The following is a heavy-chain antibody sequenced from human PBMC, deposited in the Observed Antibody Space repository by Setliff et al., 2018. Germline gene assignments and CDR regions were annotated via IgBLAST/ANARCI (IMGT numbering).Heavy chain of an antibody. V-gene: IGHV4-59*12. J-gene: IGHJ4*01. D-gene: IGHD3-16*01. CDR3: ARTSYDDIRGYYLPY. CDR1: GGSISSYY. CDR2: IYHSGST. Sequence: TSETLSLTCTVSGGSISSYYWSWIRQPAGKGLEWIGYIYHSGSTNYKPSLESRATISVDTSKNQFSLKLNSVTAADTAVYYCARTSYDDIRGYYLPYWGQGTLVTVSS.